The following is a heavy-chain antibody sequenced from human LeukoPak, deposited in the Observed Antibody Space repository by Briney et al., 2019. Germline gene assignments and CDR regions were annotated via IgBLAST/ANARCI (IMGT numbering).Heavy chain of an antibody. J-gene: IGHJ4*02. Sequence: ASVKVSCKASGYTFTSYGISWVRQAPGQGLEWMGWISAYNGNTNYAQKLQGRVTMTTDTSTSTVYMELSSLRSEDTAVYYCAREGGEWEYDYVWGSYRYRGYFDYWGQGTLVTVSS. CDR1: GYTFTSYG. CDR2: ISAYNGNT. D-gene: IGHD3-16*02. V-gene: IGHV1-18*01. CDR3: AREGGEWEYDYVWGSYRYRGYFDY.